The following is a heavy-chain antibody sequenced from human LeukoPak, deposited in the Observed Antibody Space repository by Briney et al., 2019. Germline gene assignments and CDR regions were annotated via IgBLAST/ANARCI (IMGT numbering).Heavy chain of an antibody. J-gene: IGHJ3*02. CDR2: ISGSGGST. CDR3: AKDMITIFGVVTPHDAFDI. V-gene: IGHV3-23*01. CDR1: GFTFSSYA. Sequence: PGGSLRLSCAASGFTFSSYAMSWVRQAPGKGLEWGSAISGSGGSTYYAYSVKGGFTISRDNSKNTRYLQMNSLRAEDTAVYYCAKDMITIFGVVTPHDAFDIWGQGTMVTVSS. D-gene: IGHD3-3*01.